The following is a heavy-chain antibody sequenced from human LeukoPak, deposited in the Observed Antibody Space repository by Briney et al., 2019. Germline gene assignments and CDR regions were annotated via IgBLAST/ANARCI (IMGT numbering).Heavy chain of an antibody. CDR3: AKMGSLTGDRGWFDP. Sequence: GGSLRLSCAASGFTFSSYAMSWVRQAPGKGLAWVSAISGSGGSTYYADSVKGRFSISRDNSENTLYLQMNSLRAEDTAVYYCAKMGSLTGDRGWFDPWGQGTLVAVSS. J-gene: IGHJ5*02. CDR2: ISGSGGST. D-gene: IGHD7-27*01. V-gene: IGHV3-23*01. CDR1: GFTFSSYA.